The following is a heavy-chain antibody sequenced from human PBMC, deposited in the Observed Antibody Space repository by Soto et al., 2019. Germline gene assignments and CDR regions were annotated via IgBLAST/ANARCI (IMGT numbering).Heavy chain of an antibody. CDR2: IYYSGST. CDR3: ARLPNWLQASLRYFDLGWFDP. J-gene: IGHJ5*02. V-gene: IGHV4-61*01. CDR1: GGSVSSGSYY. D-gene: IGHD3-9*01. Sequence: PSETLSLTCTVSGGSVSSGSYYWSWIRQPPGKGLEWIGYIYYSGSTNYNPSLKSRVTISVDTSKNQFSLKLSSVTAADTAVYYCARLPNWLQASLRYFDLGWFDPWGQGTLVTVSS.